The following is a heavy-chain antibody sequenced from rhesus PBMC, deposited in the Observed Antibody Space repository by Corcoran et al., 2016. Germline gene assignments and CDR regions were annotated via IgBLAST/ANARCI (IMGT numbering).Heavy chain of an antibody. D-gene: IGHD1-32*01. CDR1: GGSISGYYS. CDR2: IHSNSEST. J-gene: IGHJ4*01. V-gene: IGHV4S12*01. CDR3: ARDPGISGLY. Sequence: QVQLQESGPGVVKPSETLSLTCAVSGGSISGYYSWSWIRQPPGKGLEWIGTIHSNSESTNYNPSLKSRVTISKDTSKNQFSLKLSSVTATDTAVYYCARDPGISGLYWGQGVLVTVSS.